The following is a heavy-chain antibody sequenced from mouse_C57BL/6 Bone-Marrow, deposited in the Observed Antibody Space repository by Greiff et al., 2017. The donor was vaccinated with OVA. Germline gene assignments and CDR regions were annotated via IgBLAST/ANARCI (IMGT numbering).Heavy chain of an antibody. CDR1: GYSITSGYY. D-gene: IGHD1-1*01. CDR3: ARDITTVGGYAMDY. V-gene: IGHV3-6*01. CDR2: ISYDGSN. J-gene: IGHJ4*01. Sequence: EVQLVESGPGLVKPSQSLSLTCSVTGYSITSGYYWNWIRQFPGNKLEWMGYISYDGSNNYNPSLKNRISITRDTSKNQFFLKLNSVTTEDTATYYCARDITTVGGYAMDYWGQGTSVTVSS.